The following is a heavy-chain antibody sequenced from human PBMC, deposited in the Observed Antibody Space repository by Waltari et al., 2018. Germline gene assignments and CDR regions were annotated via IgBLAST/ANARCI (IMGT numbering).Heavy chain of an antibody. CDR1: GYSIKNNYY. CDR3: ARVGPRAANDY. V-gene: IGHV4-38-2*02. D-gene: IGHD2-15*01. Sequence: QVQLQESGPGLVKPSGTLSLTCTVSGYSIKNNYYWGWIRQPPGGGLEWIGTIYHTGDTYYNPSLKSRVNRSVETSKNQFSLRLSSVTAADTAVYYCARVGPRAANDYWGQGTLVTVSS. CDR2: IYHTGDT. J-gene: IGHJ4*02.